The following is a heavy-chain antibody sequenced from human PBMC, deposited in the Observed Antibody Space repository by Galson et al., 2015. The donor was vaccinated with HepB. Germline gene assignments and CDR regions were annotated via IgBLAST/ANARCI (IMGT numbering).Heavy chain of an antibody. CDR3: AREISGWYPAGGF. CDR1: GFTFSSYS. Sequence: SLRLSCAASGFTFSSYSMNWVRQAPGKGLEWVSSIRSSSSFIYYADSVKGRFNISRDNAQNSLYLQMNSLRAEDTAVYYCAREISGWYPAGGFWGQGTLVTVSS. D-gene: IGHD6-19*01. J-gene: IGHJ4*02. V-gene: IGHV3-21*01. CDR2: IRSSSSFI.